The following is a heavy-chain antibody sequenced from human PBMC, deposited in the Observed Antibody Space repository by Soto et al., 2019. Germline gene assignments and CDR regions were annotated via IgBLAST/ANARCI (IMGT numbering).Heavy chain of an antibody. CDR3: AGDWGDYCGNGAFFSDY. V-gene: IGHV1-18*04. Sequence: QVQLVQSGAEVKKPGASVKVSCKASGYTFTSYGISWVRQAPGQGLEWMGWISAYNGNTNYAQKLQGRVTMTTDTSTRTAYMELRSMRSDDTAVYYCAGDWGDYCGNGAFFSDYWGQGTLVTVSS. CDR2: ISAYNGNT. CDR1: GYTFTSYG. D-gene: IGHD3-3*02. J-gene: IGHJ4*02.